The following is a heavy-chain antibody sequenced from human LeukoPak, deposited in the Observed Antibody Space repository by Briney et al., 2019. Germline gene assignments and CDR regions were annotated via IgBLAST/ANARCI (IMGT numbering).Heavy chain of an antibody. D-gene: IGHD6-13*01. Sequence: ASVKVSCKASGYTFTVYYIHWVRQAPGQGLEWMGWIHPNSGGTNYSQKFQGRVTMTRDTSISTAYMELSRLKSDDTAVYYCAREVAAGGIDYWGQGTLVTVSS. CDR1: GYTFTVYY. CDR2: IHPNSGGT. V-gene: IGHV1-2*02. J-gene: IGHJ4*02. CDR3: AREVAAGGIDY.